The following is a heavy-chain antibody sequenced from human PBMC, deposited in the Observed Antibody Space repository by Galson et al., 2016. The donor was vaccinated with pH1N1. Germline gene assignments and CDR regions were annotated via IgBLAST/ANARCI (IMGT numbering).Heavy chain of an antibody. D-gene: IGHD4-17*01. CDR2: ISSSSSSYI. V-gene: IGHV3-21*01. CDR3: AREEDYGELGKWFDP. J-gene: IGHJ5*02. CDR1: GFTFSSYS. Sequence: SLRLSCAASGFTFSSYSMNWVRQAPGKGLEWVSSISSSSSSYIYNADSVKGRFTISRDNAKNSLYLQMNSLRAEDTAVYYCAREEDYGELGKWFDPWGQGTLVTVSS.